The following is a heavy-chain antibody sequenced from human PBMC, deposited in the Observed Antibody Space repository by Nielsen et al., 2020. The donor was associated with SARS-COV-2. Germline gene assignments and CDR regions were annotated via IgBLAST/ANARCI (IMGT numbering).Heavy chain of an antibody. J-gene: IGHJ6*02. Sequence: DYYWNWIRQPPGKGLEWVSGISRDSGSIDYVDSVKGRFTISRDNAKNSLYLQMNSLRPEDTALYYCAKDWRTGRSLGLFGMDAWGQGTTVIVSS. CDR3: AKDWRTGRSLGLFGMDA. D-gene: IGHD7-27*01. CDR1: DYY. CDR2: ISRDSGSI. V-gene: IGHV3-9*01.